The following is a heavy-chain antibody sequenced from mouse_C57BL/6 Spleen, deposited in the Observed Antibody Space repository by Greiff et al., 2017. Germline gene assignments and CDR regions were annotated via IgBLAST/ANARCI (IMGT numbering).Heavy chain of an antibody. CDR1: GYAFSSSW. CDR2: IYPGDGDT. D-gene: IGHD2-4*01. J-gene: IGHJ4*01. V-gene: IGHV1-82*01. Sequence: VKLVESGPELVKPGASVKISCKASGYAFSSSWMNWVKQRPGKGLEWIGRIYPGDGDTNYNGKFKGKATLTADKSSSTAYMQLSSLTSEDSAVXFCARAGYDYEYYAMDYWGQGTSVTVSS. CDR3: ARAGYDYEYYAMDY.